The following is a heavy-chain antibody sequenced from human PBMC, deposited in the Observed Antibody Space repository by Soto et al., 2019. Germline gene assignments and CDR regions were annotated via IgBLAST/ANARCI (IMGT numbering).Heavy chain of an antibody. D-gene: IGHD3-3*01. CDR2: SSGSGGST. V-gene: IGHV3-23*01. CDR3: AKGDSYDFWSGPKDYYYYGMDV. CDR1: GFTFSRYA. J-gene: IGHJ6*02. Sequence: GGSLKLSCAASGFTFSRYAMSWVSQAAGKGLEWVSASSGSGGSTYYADSVKGRITISRDNSKNMLYLQMNSLRAEDTAVYYCAKGDSYDFWSGPKDYYYYGMDVWGQGTTVTVSS.